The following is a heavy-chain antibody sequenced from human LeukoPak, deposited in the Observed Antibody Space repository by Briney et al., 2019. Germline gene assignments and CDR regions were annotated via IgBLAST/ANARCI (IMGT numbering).Heavy chain of an antibody. CDR2: IIPIFGTA. D-gene: IGHD5-24*01. Sequence: SVKVSCKASGGTFSSYAISWVRQAPGQGLEWMGWIIPIFGTAHYAQMFQGRVTITADESTSTAYMELSSRRSEDTAVYYCAREGVRLQIPSRFDYWGQGTLVTVSS. CDR3: AREGVRLQIPSRFDY. V-gene: IGHV1-69*13. J-gene: IGHJ4*02. CDR1: GGTFSSYA.